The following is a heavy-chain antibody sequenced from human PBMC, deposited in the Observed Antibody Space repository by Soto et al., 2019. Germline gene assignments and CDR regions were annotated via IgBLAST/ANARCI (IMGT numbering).Heavy chain of an antibody. CDR1: GGGNLRDYR. Sequence: QVQLVQSGAEVKKPGSSVQVSCKASGGGNLRDYRTTWVRQAPGQGLEWMGGIIPKLGSANYAQNFQGRVTITVEESTNTVYKELRSLRSEDTTVYYRATGGGGYNFGAVYWGQGTPITVSS. J-gene: IGHJ4*02. CDR3: ATGGGGYNFGAVY. CDR2: IIPKLGSA. D-gene: IGHD5-12*01. V-gene: IGHV1-69*01.